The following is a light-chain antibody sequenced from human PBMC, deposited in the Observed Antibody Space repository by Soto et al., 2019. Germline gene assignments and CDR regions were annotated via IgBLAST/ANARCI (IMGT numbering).Light chain of an antibody. CDR3: QQYCSSSFT. CDR1: QSVSSSY. CDR2: ATS. J-gene: IGKJ2*01. V-gene: IGKV3-20*01. Sequence: EIGLTQSPGTLSLSSGERATLSCRASQSVSSSYLAWYQQKPGQAPRLLVYATSSRATVIPDRFSGSGSGTDFTLSISRLEPEDFAVYYCQQYCSSSFTFGQGTKLEI.